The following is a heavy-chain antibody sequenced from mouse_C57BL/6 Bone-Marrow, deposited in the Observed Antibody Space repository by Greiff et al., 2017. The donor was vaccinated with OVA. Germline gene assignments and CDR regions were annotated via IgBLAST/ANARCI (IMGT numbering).Heavy chain of an antibody. J-gene: IGHJ4*01. V-gene: IGHV1-63*01. CDR3: ARGGAMDY. CDR1: GYTFTNYW. Sequence: QVHVKQCGAELVRPGTSVKMSCKASGYTFTNYWIGWAKQRPGHGLEWIGDIYPGGGYTNYNEKFKGKATLTADKSSSTAYMQFSSLTSEDSAIYYCARGGAMDYWGQGTSVTVSS. CDR2: IYPGGGYT.